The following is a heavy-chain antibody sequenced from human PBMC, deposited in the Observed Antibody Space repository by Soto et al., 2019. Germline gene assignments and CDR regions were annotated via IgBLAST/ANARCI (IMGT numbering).Heavy chain of an antibody. CDR3: VKGLDFWSGYFPSSYFDY. CDR1: GFTFSSYA. D-gene: IGHD3-3*01. V-gene: IGHV3-64D*06. Sequence: QSGGSLRLSCSASGFTFSSYAMHWVRQAPGKGLEYVSAISSNGGSTYYADSVKGRFTISRDNSKNTLYLQMSSLRAEDTAVYYCVKGLDFWSGYFPSSYFDYWGQGTLVTVSS. J-gene: IGHJ4*02. CDR2: ISSNGGST.